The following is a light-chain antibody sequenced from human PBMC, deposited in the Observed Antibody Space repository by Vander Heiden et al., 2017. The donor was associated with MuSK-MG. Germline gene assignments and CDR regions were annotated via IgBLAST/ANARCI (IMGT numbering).Light chain of an antibody. CDR2: DVS. CDR1: SSDVGGYTY. V-gene: IGLV2-14*01. J-gene: IGLJ2*01. CDR3: SSYTSSSTR. Sequence: QSALTQPASVSGSPGQSITTSCTGTSSDVGGYTYLSSYHPPPANAPNLMIYDVSNRPAGVSNRFSGFKSGTTASLTISGLQADAEADYYCSSYTSSSTRFGGGTKLTVL.